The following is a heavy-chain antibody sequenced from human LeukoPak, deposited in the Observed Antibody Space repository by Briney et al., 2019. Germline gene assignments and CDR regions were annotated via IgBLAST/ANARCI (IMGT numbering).Heavy chain of an antibody. J-gene: IGHJ6*03. V-gene: IGHV1-18*01. Sequence: ASVKVSCKASGGTFSSYAISWVRQAPGQGLEWMGWISAYNGNTNYAQKLQGRVTMTTDTSTSTAYMELRSLRSDDTAVYYCARVVVVPAANDYYYYYYMDVWGKGTTVTVSS. CDR2: ISAYNGNT. CDR1: GGTFSSYA. CDR3: ARVVVVPAANDYYYYYYMDV. D-gene: IGHD2-2*01.